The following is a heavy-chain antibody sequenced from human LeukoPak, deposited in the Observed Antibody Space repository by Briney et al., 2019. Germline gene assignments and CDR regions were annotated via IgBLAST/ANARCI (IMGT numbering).Heavy chain of an antibody. CDR2: INPNSGGT. Sequence: ASVKVSCKASGGTFSSYAISWVRQAPGQGLEWMGWINPNSGGTNYAQKFQGRVTMTRDTSISTAYMELSRLRSDDTAVYYCARSEPTYYYDSSGYPNWFDPWGQGTLVTVSS. J-gene: IGHJ5*02. V-gene: IGHV1-2*02. CDR3: ARSEPTYYYDSSGYPNWFDP. CDR1: GGTFSSYA. D-gene: IGHD3-22*01.